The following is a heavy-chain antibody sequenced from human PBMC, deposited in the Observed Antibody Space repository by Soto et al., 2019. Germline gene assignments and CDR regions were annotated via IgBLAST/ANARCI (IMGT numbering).Heavy chain of an antibody. D-gene: IGHD4-17*01. J-gene: IGHJ4*02. CDR2: IYYSGST. CDR3: VKHGGEPSYHDF. CDR1: GGSLSSSSW. Sequence: SETLSLTCAVSGGSLSSSSWWSWVRQPPGKALEWLGEIYYSGSTKYNPSLNSRVTISADQSKNDFSLRLSSVNAADTAVYYCVKHGGEPSYHDFWGQGMLVTVSS. V-gene: IGHV4-4*02.